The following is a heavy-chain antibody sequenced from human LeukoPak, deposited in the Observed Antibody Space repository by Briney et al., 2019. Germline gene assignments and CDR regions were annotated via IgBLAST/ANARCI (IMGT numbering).Heavy chain of an antibody. Sequence: PSGTLSLTCAVSGGSTSSSNWWSWVRQPPGKGLEWIGEIYHGGSTNYNPSLKSRVTISVDKSKNQFSLKLSSVTAADTAVYYCASPYCSGGYCYFDSWGQGTLVTVSS. CDR2: IYHGGST. V-gene: IGHV4-4*02. J-gene: IGHJ4*02. D-gene: IGHD2-15*01. CDR1: GGSTSSSNW. CDR3: ASPYCSGGYCYFDS.